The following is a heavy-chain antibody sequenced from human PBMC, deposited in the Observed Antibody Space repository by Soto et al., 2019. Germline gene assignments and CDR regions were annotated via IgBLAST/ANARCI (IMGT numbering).Heavy chain of an antibody. D-gene: IGHD6-13*01. Sequence: NPSETLSLTCSVSGGSLNNFYWNWIRQTAGKGLEWIGRIHASGNTNYNPSLKSRATLSVDTSKNQVSLKMRPVTAAVPGVYYCVRSSHKESWFDPWGQGTLVTVSS. J-gene: IGHJ5*02. CDR1: GGSLNNFY. CDR3: VRSSHKESWFDP. V-gene: IGHV4-4*07. CDR2: IHASGNT.